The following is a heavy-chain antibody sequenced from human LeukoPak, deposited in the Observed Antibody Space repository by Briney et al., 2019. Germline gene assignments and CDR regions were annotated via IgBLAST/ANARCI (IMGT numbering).Heavy chain of an antibody. CDR1: GFTFSSYA. V-gene: IGHV3-23*01. Sequence: GGPLRLSCAASGFTFSSYAISRVRQAPGKGLESVSAISGSGGSTYYADSVKGRFTISRDNYKNTLYLQMNSLRAEDTAVYYCAKEPDYGDYFDYWGQGTLVTVSS. J-gene: IGHJ4*02. D-gene: IGHD4-17*01. CDR2: ISGSGGST. CDR3: AKEPDYGDYFDY.